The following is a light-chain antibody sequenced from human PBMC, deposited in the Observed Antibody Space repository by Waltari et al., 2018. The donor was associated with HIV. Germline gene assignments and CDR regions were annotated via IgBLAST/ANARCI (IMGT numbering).Light chain of an antibody. CDR2: AAS. CDR3: QQSFILPLT. J-gene: IGKJ4*01. V-gene: IGKV1-39*01. CDR1: QSINSL. Sequence: DLQMTQSPYSLSASVGDRVTITCWASQSINSLVHWYQQKPGRAPSLLIFAASSLQSGVPSRFSGNGSGTDFTLTISSLQPEDFAIYFCQQSFILPLTFGGGTRVEIK.